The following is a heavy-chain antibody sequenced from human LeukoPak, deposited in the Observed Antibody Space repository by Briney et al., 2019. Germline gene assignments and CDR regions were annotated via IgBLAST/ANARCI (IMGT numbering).Heavy chain of an antibody. V-gene: IGHV4-39*01. CDR1: GASIISGNYF. D-gene: IGHD3-10*01. CDR2: WHHSGIA. J-gene: IGHJ4*02. Sequence: SETLSPTCTVSGASIISGNYFWGWVRQPPGKRLEWIGSWHHSGIADYNPSLKSRVTIVADTSKNQFSLKLASVAAADSAVYFCARQYEFWGQGTLVTVSS. CDR3: ARQYEF.